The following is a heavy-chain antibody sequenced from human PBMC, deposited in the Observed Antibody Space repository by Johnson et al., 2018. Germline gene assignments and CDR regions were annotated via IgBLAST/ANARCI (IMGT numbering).Heavy chain of an antibody. D-gene: IGHD3-16*01. CDR2: IYSGGST. CDR1: GFTVSSNY. V-gene: IGHV3-66*02. J-gene: IGHJ1*01. Sequence: VQLVESGGGLVQPRGSLRLSCAASGFTVSSNYMSWVRQAPGKGLEWGSVIYSGGSTYYADSVKGRFTISRDNSKNTLYLQMNSLRAEDTAVYYCARVGVGEVDFQHWGQGTLVTVSS. CDR3: ARVGVGEVDFQH.